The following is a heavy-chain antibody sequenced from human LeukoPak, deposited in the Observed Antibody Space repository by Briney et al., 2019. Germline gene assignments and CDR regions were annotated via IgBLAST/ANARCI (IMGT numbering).Heavy chain of an antibody. V-gene: IGHV1-2*02. D-gene: IGHD3-10*01. J-gene: IGHJ4*02. CDR3: ARDGPAQMVDFDY. Sequence: ASVKVSCKASGYTFSGTGWYLYWLRQAPGQGPECMGWIYPYTGATHYAQKFQGRVAMTRDTSINTAYMELSRLRPDDTAVYYCARDGPAQMVDFDYWGQGTLVTVSS. CDR2: IYPYTGAT. CDR1: GYTFSGTGWY.